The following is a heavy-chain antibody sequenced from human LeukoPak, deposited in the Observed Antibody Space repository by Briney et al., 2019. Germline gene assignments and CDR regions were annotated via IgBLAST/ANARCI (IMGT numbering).Heavy chain of an antibody. V-gene: IGHV1-69*05. J-gene: IGHJ3*02. D-gene: IGHD3-22*01. Sequence: SVKVSCKASGGTFSSYAISWVRQAPGQGLEWMGRIIPIFGTANYAQKFQGRVTITTDESTSTAYMELSSLRSEDTAVYYCARRVYYDSSGYPNDASDIWGQGTMVTVSS. CDR1: GGTFSSYA. CDR3: ARRVYYDSSGYPNDASDI. CDR2: IIPIFGTA.